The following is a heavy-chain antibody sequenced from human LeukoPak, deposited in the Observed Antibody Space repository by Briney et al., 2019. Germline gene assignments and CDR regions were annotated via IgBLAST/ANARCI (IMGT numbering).Heavy chain of an antibody. CDR1: GFTFRRYN. J-gene: IGHJ3*02. D-gene: IGHD3-22*01. CDR2: ISSNSAHI. Sequence: GGSLRLSCAASGFTFRRYNMTWVRHAPGRGLEWVSSISSNSAHIYYADSLRGRLTISRDNAKNSLYLQVDSLGADDTAVYYCARECGFQYDSSGDAFDIWGQGTIVSVS. V-gene: IGHV3-21*01. CDR3: ARECGFQYDSSGDAFDI.